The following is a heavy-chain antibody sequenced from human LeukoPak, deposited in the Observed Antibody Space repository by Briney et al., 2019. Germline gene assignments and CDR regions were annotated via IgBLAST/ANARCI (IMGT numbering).Heavy chain of an antibody. CDR3: ARDLFSSGGRWFDP. J-gene: IGHJ5*02. CDR1: GFTFSSYS. D-gene: IGHD6-19*01. Sequence: GGSLRLSCAASGFTFSSYSMNWVRQAPGKGLEWVSSISSSSSYIYYADSVKGRFTISRDNAKNSLYLQMNSPRAEDTAVYYCARDLFSSGGRWFDPWGQGTLVTVSS. CDR2: ISSSSSYI. V-gene: IGHV3-21*01.